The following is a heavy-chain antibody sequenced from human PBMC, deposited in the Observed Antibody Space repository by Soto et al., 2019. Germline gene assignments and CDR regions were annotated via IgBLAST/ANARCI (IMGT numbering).Heavy chain of an antibody. J-gene: IGHJ4*02. CDR2: INSDGSST. CDR3: GRGASGSYRLDY. Sequence: EVQLVESGGGLVQPGGSLRLSCAASGFTFSSYWMHWVRQAPGKGLVWVSRINSDGSSTNYADSVKGQFTISRDNAKNTLYLQMNSLRAEDTAVYYCGRGASGSYRLDYWGQGTLVTFSS. D-gene: IGHD3-10*01. CDR1: GFTFSSYW. V-gene: IGHV3-74*01.